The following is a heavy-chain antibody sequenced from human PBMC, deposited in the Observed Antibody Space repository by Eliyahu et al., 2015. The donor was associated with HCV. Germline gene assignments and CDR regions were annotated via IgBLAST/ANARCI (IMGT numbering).Heavy chain of an antibody. CDR1: GGTFSSYA. J-gene: IGHJ3*02. D-gene: IGHD3-22*01. Sequence: QVQLVQSGAEVKKPGSSVKVSCKASGGTFSSYAISWVRQAPGQGLEWMGGIIPIFGTANYAQKFQGRVTITADKSTSTAYMELSSLRSEDTAVYYCARGSEYYYDSSGYTDPSYAFDIWGQGTMVTVSS. CDR2: IIPIFGTA. V-gene: IGHV1-69*06. CDR3: ARGSEYYYDSSGYTDPSYAFDI.